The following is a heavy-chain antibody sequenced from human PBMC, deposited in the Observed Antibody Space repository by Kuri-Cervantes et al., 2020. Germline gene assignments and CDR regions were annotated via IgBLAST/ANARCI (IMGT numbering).Heavy chain of an antibody. D-gene: IGHD6-19*01. CDR3: AKDLYTSARKAIDY. J-gene: IGHJ4*02. Sequence: GGSLRLSCVTSGFIFSGSAIHWVRQASGKGLEWVGRIRSKANKYATTYAASVQGRFTISRDESKNTAYLQMNSLRAEDTAVYYCAKDLYTSARKAIDYWGQGTLVTVSS. V-gene: IGHV3-73*01. CDR1: GFIFSGSA. CDR2: IRSKANKYAT.